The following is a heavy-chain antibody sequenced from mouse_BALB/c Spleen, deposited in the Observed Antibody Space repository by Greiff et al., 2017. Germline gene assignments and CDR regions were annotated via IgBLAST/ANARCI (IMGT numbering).Heavy chain of an antibody. CDR3: ARHGTGAMDD. J-gene: IGHJ4*01. Sequence: EVQRVESGGGLVQPGGSLKLSCAASGFTFSSYTMSWVRQTPEKRLEWVAYISNGGRSTYYPDTVKGRFTISRDNAKNTLYLQMSSLKSEDTAMYYCARHGTGAMDDWGQGTSVTVSS. V-gene: IGHV5-12-2*01. D-gene: IGHD4-1*01. CDR2: ISNGGRST. CDR1: GFTFSSYT.